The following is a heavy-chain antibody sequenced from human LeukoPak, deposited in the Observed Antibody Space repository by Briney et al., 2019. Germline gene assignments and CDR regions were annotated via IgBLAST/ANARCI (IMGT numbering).Heavy chain of an antibody. Sequence: GRSLRLSCAASGFTFSSYGMHWVHQAPGKGLEWVAVISYDGSNKYYADSVKGRFTISRDNSKNTLYLQMNSLRAEDTAVYYCAKDGGLLTTRYYFDYWGQGTLVTVSS. D-gene: IGHD4-11*01. J-gene: IGHJ4*02. CDR2: ISYDGSNK. V-gene: IGHV3-30*18. CDR1: GFTFSSYG. CDR3: AKDGGLLTTRYYFDY.